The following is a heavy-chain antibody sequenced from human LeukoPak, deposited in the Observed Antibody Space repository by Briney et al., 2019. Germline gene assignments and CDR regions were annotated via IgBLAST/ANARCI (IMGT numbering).Heavy chain of an antibody. V-gene: IGHV3-49*04. CDR3: TRGVYFDY. CDR2: IRSKAYGGTT. J-gene: IGHJ4*02. D-gene: IGHD2-8*01. CDR1: GFTFGDYA. Sequence: GGSLRLSCTASGFTFGDYAMSWVRQAPGKGLEWVGFIRSKAYGGTTEYAASVKGRFTISRDDSESIAYLQMNSLKTEDTAVYYCTRGVYFDYWGQGTLVTVSS.